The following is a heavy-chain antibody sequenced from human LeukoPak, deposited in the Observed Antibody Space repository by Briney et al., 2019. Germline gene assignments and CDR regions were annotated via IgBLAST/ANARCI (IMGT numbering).Heavy chain of an antibody. CDR2: IRSNGTST. Sequence: GGSLRLSCAASGFTFSSYAISWVRRAPGKGLEWVSGIRSNGTSTYYADSVKGRFTISRDSSKNTLYLQMNSLRAEDTAVYYCAKGGSGYDLPYLYMYVWGKGTTVTVSS. D-gene: IGHD5-12*01. V-gene: IGHV3-23*01. J-gene: IGHJ6*03. CDR1: GFTFSSYA. CDR3: AKGGSGYDLPYLYMYV.